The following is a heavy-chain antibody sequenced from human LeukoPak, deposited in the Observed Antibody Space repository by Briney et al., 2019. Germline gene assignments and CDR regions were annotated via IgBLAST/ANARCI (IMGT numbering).Heavy chain of an antibody. CDR1: GGSISSSSYY. Sequence: PSETLSLTCTVSGGSISSSSYYWGWIRQPPGKGLEWVSYISSSGSTIYYADSVKGRFTISRDNAKNSLYLQMNSLRAEDTAVYYCARGPGLTMVRGDKFNWFDPWGQGTLVTVSS. J-gene: IGHJ5*02. V-gene: IGHV3-11*04. CDR2: ISSSGSTI. CDR3: ARGPGLTMVRGDKFNWFDP. D-gene: IGHD3-10*01.